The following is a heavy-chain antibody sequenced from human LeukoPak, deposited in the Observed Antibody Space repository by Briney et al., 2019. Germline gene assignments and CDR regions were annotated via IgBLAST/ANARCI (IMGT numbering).Heavy chain of an antibody. CDR3: AKGVRQLVDMFDY. J-gene: IGHJ4*02. D-gene: IGHD6-6*01. V-gene: IGHV3-23*01. CDR2: ISGSGGST. CDR1: GFTFSSYA. Sequence: GGSLRLSCAASGFTFSSYAMSWVRQAPGEGLEWVSAISGSGGSTYYADSVKGRFTISRDNSKNTLYLQMNSLRAEDTAVYYCAKGVRQLVDMFDYWGQGTLVTVSS.